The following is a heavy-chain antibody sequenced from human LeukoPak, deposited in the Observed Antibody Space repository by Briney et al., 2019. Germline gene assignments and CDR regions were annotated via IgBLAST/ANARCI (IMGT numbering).Heavy chain of an antibody. Sequence: PGGSLRLSCAASGFTFSSYSMNWVRQAPGKGLEWVSSISSSSSYIYYADSVKGRFTISRDNAKNSLYLQMNSLRAEDTAVYYCARDWSSSLTSRSAEYFQHWGQGTLVTVSS. CDR2: ISSSSSYI. D-gene: IGHD6-13*01. CDR1: GFTFSSYS. CDR3: ARDWSSSLTSRSAEYFQH. J-gene: IGHJ1*01. V-gene: IGHV3-21*01.